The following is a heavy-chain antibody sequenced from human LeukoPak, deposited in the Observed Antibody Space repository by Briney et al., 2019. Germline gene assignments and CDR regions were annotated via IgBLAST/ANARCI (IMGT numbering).Heavy chain of an antibody. D-gene: IGHD3-9*01. CDR3: TPSLYDILTGSDY. CDR1: RFTFNGSA. V-gene: IGHV3-73*01. J-gene: IGHJ4*02. CDR2: IRSKANSYAT. Sequence: GGSLKHYCAASRFTFNGSAMHWVRQASGQGLESVGRIRSKANSYATAYAASVKGRFTISRDDSKNTAYLQMNSLKTEDTAVYYCTPSLYDILTGSDYWGQGTLVTVSS.